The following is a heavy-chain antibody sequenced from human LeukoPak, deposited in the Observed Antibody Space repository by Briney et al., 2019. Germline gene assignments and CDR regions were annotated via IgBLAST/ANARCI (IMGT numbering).Heavy chain of an antibody. CDR2: VNSDGSST. D-gene: IGHD3-9*01. CDR3: AKGSYYDILTGYFDY. Sequence: GGSLRLSCAASGFTFTSYWMHWVRQAPGKGLVWVSRVNSDGSSTTYADSVKGRFTISRDNAKNSLYLQMNSLRAEDTALYYCAKGSYYDILTGYFDYWGQGTLVTVSS. CDR1: GFTFTSYW. J-gene: IGHJ4*02. V-gene: IGHV3-74*01.